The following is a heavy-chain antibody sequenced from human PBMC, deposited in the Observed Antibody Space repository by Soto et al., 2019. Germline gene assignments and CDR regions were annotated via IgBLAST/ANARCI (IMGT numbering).Heavy chain of an antibody. Sequence: LSLTCAASGFTVSSNYMSWVRPAPGKGLEWVSVIYSGGSTYYAGSVKGRFTISRDNSKNTLYLQMNSLRAEDTAVYYCAREEYDVGTSWFDPWGQGTLVTVSS. CDR3: AREEYDVGTSWFDP. V-gene: IGHV3-66*01. CDR2: IYSGGST. D-gene: IGHD2-8*01. CDR1: GFTVSSNY. J-gene: IGHJ5*02.